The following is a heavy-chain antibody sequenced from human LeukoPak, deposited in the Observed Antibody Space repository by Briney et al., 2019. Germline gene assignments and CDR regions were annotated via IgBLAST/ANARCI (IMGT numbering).Heavy chain of an antibody. D-gene: IGHD3-16*01. Sequence: PGGSLRLSCAASGFTFSSYWMHWVRQAPGKGLVWVSRINSDGSSTSYADSVKGRFTISRDNAKNTLYLQMNSLRGEDTAVYYCARITNTFGGVMSVDYWGQGTLVTVSS. CDR1: GFTFSSYW. V-gene: IGHV3-74*01. CDR2: INSDGSST. CDR3: ARITNTFGGVMSVDY. J-gene: IGHJ4*02.